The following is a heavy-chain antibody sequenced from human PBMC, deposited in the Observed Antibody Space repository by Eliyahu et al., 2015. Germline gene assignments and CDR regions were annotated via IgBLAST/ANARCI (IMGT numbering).Heavy chain of an antibody. J-gene: IGHJ4*02. Sequence: QLQLQESGPGLVKPSETLSLTCXVPGGXXSXSSXXWXWIRQPPGKGXEWIGSXYYSGSTYYNPSLKSRVTISVDTSKNQFSLKLSSVTAADTAVYYCASGGGIPWGYWGQGTLVTVSS. V-gene: IGHV4-39*01. CDR3: ASGGGIPWGY. CDR2: XYYSGST. CDR1: GGXXSXSSXX. D-gene: IGHD3-16*02.